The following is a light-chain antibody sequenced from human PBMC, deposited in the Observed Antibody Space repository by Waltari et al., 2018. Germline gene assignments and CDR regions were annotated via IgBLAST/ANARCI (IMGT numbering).Light chain of an antibody. CDR2: LGS. CDR1: QSLLHSNGYNY. V-gene: IGKV2-28*01. CDR3: MQALQTPYT. J-gene: IGKJ2*01. Sequence: DIVMSQSPLSLPVTPGEPASISCRSSQSLLHSNGYNYLDWYLQKPGQSPQLLIYLGSNRASGVPDRFSVSGSGTDFTLKISGVEAEDVGIYYCMQALQTPYTFGQGTKLET.